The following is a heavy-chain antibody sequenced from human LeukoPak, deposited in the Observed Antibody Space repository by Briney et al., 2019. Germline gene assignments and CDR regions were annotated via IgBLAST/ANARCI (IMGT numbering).Heavy chain of an antibody. CDR2: IYYSGST. Sequence: PSETLSLTCTVSDYSISNTYYWGWIRQPPGKGLEWIGYIYYSGSTNYNPSLKSRVTISVDTSKNQFSLKLSSVTAADTAVYYCARVDSSGWNWGQGTLVTVSS. D-gene: IGHD6-19*01. CDR1: DYSISNTYY. CDR3: ARVDSSGWN. V-gene: IGHV4-59*01. J-gene: IGHJ4*02.